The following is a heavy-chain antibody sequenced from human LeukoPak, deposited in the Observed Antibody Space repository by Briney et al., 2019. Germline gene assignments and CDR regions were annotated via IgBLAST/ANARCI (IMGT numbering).Heavy chain of an antibody. D-gene: IGHD1-26*01. Sequence: GGSLRLSCAASEFSVSSNYMSWVRQAPGKGLEWVSVIYSGGSTYYADSVKGRFTISRDNSKNTLYLQMNSLRAEDTAVYYCAKVWEAGYFDYWGQGTLVTVSS. V-gene: IGHV3-66*01. J-gene: IGHJ4*02. CDR1: EFSVSSNY. CDR3: AKVWEAGYFDY. CDR2: IYSGGST.